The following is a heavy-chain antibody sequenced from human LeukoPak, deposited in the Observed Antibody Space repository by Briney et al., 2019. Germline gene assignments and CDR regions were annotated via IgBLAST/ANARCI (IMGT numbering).Heavy chain of an antibody. D-gene: IGHD3-16*01. CDR1: GFTFSSYG. Sequence: GGSLRLSCAASGFTFSSYGMHWVRQAPGKGLEWVAFIRYDGSNKYYADSVKGRFAISRDNSKNTLYLQMNSLRAEDTAVYYCASGGVWASQFDYWGQGTLVTVSS. CDR3: ASGGVWASQFDY. V-gene: IGHV3-30*02. CDR2: IRYDGSNK. J-gene: IGHJ4*02.